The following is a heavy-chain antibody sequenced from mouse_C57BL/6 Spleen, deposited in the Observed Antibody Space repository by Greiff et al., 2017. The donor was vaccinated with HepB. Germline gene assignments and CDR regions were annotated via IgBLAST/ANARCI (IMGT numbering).Heavy chain of an antibody. CDR1: GYTFTSYG. CDR2: IYPRSGNT. D-gene: IGHD1-1*01. V-gene: IGHV1-81*01. CDR3: ARSGTTVVAPDY. J-gene: IGHJ2*01. Sequence: QVQLKQSGAELARPGASVKLSCKASGYTFTSYGISWVKQRTGQGLEWIGEIYPRSGNTYYNEKFKGKATLTADKSSSTAYMELRSLTSEDSAVYFCARSGTTVVAPDYWGQGTTLTVSS.